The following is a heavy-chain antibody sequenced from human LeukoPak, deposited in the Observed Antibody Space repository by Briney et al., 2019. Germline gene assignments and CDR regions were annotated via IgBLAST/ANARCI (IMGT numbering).Heavy chain of an antibody. CDR2: ISYDGSNK. Sequence: GRSLRLSCAASGFTFSSYAMHWVRQAPGKGLEWVAVISYDGSNKYYADSVKGRFTISRDNAKNSLYLQMNSLRAEDTAVYYCARGSPFIAPSYWGQGTLVTVSS. CDR3: ARGSPFIAPSY. CDR1: GFTFSSYA. D-gene: IGHD6-13*01. V-gene: IGHV3-30*04. J-gene: IGHJ4*02.